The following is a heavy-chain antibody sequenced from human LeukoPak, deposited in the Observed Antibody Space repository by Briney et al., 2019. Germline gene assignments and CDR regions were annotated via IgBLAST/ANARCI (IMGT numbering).Heavy chain of an antibody. Sequence: SVKVSCKASGGTFSSYAISWVRQAPGQGLEWMGGIIPIFGTANYAQKFQGRVTITADESTSTAYMELSSLRSEDTAVYYCVRVISTAATYFRYAFDIWGQGTMVTVSS. J-gene: IGHJ3*02. CDR2: IIPIFGTA. CDR1: GGTFSSYA. CDR3: VRVISTAATYFRYAFDI. V-gene: IGHV1-69*13. D-gene: IGHD3-22*01.